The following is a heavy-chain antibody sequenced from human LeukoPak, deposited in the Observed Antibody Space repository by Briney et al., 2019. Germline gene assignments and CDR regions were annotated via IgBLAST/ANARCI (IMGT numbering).Heavy chain of an antibody. Sequence: ASVKVSCKASGYTFTSHDINWVGQATGQRLEWMGWMNPNSGNTGYAQKFQGRVTITRNTSISTAYMELSSLRSDDTAVYYCASGRVWFGEPDHAFDIWGQGTMVTVSS. D-gene: IGHD3-10*01. CDR3: ASGRVWFGEPDHAFDI. J-gene: IGHJ3*02. CDR2: MNPNSGNT. V-gene: IGHV1-8*01. CDR1: GYTFTSHD.